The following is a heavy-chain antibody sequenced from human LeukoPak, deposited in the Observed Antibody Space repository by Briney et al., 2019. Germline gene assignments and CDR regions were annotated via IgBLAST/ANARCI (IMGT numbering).Heavy chain of an antibody. J-gene: IGHJ4*02. CDR2: INRDGSNT. D-gene: IGHD1-1*01. CDR1: GFTFSSYW. V-gene: IGHV3-74*01. CDR3: ARDSNSYFDY. Sequence: GGSLRLSCAASGFTFSSYWMHWARQAPGKGLVWVSRINRDGSNTGNADSVKGRFTISRDNARNTLYLQMNSLRAEDTAVYYCARDSNSYFDYWGLGSLVTVSS.